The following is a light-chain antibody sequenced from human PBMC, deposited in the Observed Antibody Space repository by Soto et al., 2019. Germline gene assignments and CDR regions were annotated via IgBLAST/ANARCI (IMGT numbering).Light chain of an antibody. V-gene: IGKV2-30*01. CDR2: KVS. CDR3: MQGTHWPPT. J-gene: IGKJ1*01. CDR1: QSLVYSDGNTY. Sequence: DVAMTQSPLSLPVTLGQPASISCRSSQSLVYSDGNTYLIWLQQRPGQSPRRLIYKVSNRDSGVPDRFSGSGSGTDFTLKISRVEAEDVGVYYCMQGTHWPPTFGQGTKVDIK.